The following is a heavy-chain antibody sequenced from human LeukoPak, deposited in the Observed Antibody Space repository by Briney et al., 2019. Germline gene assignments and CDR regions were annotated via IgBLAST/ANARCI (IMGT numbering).Heavy chain of an antibody. J-gene: IGHJ3*02. D-gene: IGHD2-2*01. CDR1: RGSIISSSYY. CDR3: ARAGYCSSTICPDAFDI. Sequence: SETLSLTCTVSRGSIISSSYYWGWIRQPPGKGLEWIGSIYYRGRTYYNPSLKSRVTISVDTSKNQLSLKLSSVTAADTAVYYCARAGYCSSTICPDAFDIWGQGTKVTVSS. CDR2: IYYRGRT. V-gene: IGHV4-39*07.